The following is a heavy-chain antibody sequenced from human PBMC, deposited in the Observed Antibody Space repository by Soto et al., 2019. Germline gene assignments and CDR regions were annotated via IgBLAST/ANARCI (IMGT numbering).Heavy chain of an antibody. CDR1: GFTVSSNY. Sequence: PGGSLRLSCAASGFTVSSNYMSWVRQAPGRGLEWVSVIYSGGSTYYADSVKGRFTISRDNSKNTLYLQMNSLRAEDTSVYYCARSIAVAGIDAFDIWGQGTMVTVSS. V-gene: IGHV3-66*01. D-gene: IGHD6-19*01. CDR2: IYSGGST. J-gene: IGHJ3*02. CDR3: ARSIAVAGIDAFDI.